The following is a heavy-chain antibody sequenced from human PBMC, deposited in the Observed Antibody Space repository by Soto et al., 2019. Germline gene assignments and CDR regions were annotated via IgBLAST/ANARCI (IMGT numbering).Heavy chain of an antibody. V-gene: IGHV3-7*01. Sequence: XACLRLSCAASGFTFTNFCMDWVRQAPGKGLEWVANINPDGSEKHYVDSVKGRFTISRDNARNSLYLQMTSLTAEDSALYYCSRSLDSCGQRTRVTVSS. CDR2: INPDGSEK. CDR1: GFTFTNFC. CDR3: SRSLDS. J-gene: IGHJ4*02.